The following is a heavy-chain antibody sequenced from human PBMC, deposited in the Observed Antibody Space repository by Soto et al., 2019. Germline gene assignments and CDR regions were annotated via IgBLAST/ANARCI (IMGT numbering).Heavy chain of an antibody. CDR2: IKSKIDGGAP. CDR1: GFTFSKAW. V-gene: IGHV3-15*01. CDR3: STERRYYYDSGGY. J-gene: IGHJ4*01. D-gene: IGHD3-22*01. Sequence: VQLVESGGGLVKSGGSLRLTCAASGFTFSKAWMSWVRQATGKGLEWVGHIKSKIDGGAPDYAAPVKGRFSISRDDSKNTLFLQMSNLEAEDTAPYYCSTERRYYYDSGGYWGHGTLFTVSS.